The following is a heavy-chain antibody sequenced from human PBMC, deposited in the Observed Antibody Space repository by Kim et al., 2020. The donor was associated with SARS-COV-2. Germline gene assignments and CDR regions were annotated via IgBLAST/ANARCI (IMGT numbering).Heavy chain of an antibody. Sequence: SQTLSLTCAISGDSVSSNSAAWNWIRQSPSRGLEWLGRTYYRSKWYNDYAVSVESRITINPDTSKNQFSLQLNSVTPEDTAVYYCAREVSQSSSSWYVFYYGMDVWGQGTTVTVSS. D-gene: IGHD6-13*01. V-gene: IGHV6-1*01. J-gene: IGHJ6*02. CDR3: AREVSQSSSSWYVFYYGMDV. CDR1: GDSVSSNSAA. CDR2: TYYRSKWYN.